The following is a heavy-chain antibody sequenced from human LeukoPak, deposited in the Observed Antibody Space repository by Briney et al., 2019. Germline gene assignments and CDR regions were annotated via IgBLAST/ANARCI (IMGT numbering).Heavy chain of an antibody. J-gene: IGHJ6*03. CDR1: GDSISTYY. CDR2: INHSGST. Sequence: SETLSLTCTVSGDSISTYYWSWIRQPPGKGLEWIGEINHSGSTNYNPSLKSRVTISVDTSKNQFSLKLSSVTAADTAVYYCAAFPKYSSSWTPLYYYYMDVWGKGTTVTISS. CDR3: AAFPKYSSSWTPLYYYYMDV. D-gene: IGHD6-13*01. V-gene: IGHV4-34*01.